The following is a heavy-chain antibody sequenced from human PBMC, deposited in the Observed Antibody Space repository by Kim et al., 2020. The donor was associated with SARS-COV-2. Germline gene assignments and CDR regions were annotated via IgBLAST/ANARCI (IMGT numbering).Heavy chain of an antibody. D-gene: IGHD4-17*01. V-gene: IGHV3-33*06. J-gene: IGHJ4*02. CDR3: AKDLAYGSLNYYFDY. Sequence: AKGRFTTTRDNSKSTRYLQTNSLRAEDTAVYYCAKDLAYGSLNYYFDYWGQGTLVTVSS.